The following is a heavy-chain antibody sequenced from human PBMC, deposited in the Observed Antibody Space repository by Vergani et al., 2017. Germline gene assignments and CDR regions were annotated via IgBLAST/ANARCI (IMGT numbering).Heavy chain of an antibody. J-gene: IGHJ4*02. V-gene: IGHV3-30*02. D-gene: IGHD3-9*01. CDR3: AKDRFDWLDY. CDR2: IRYDGSNK. Sequence: QVHLVESGGGVVQPGGSLRLSCAASGFTFSDYGVHWVRQAPGKGLEWVAFIRYDGSNKYYADSVKGRFTISRDNSKNTLYLQMNSLRAEDTAVYYCAKDRFDWLDYWGQGTLVTVSS. CDR1: GFTFSDYG.